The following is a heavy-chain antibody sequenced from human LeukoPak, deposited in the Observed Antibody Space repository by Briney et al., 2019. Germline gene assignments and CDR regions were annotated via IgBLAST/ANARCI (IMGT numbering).Heavy chain of an antibody. CDR1: GFTFSSYG. J-gene: IGHJ3*01. Sequence: GGTLRLSCAASGFTFSSYGMSWVRQAPGKGLEWVSSISSSSRYIFYAESVRGRFTISRDNAKNSLYLQMNSLRAEDTALYYCARDVGAYYDFWSSSYRRDAFDVWGKGTTVTVSS. V-gene: IGHV3-21*01. CDR3: ARDVGAYYDFWSSSYRRDAFDV. CDR2: ISSSSRYI. D-gene: IGHD3-3*01.